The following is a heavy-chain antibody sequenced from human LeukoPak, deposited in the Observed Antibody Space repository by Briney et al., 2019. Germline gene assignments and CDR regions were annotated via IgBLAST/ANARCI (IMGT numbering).Heavy chain of an antibody. CDR3: ARGAELITMIVVV. D-gene: IGHD3-22*01. CDR2: INPNSGGT. Sequence: GGSLRLSCAASGFTFSSYAMHWVRQAPGQGLEWMGWINPNSGGTNYAQKFQGRVTMTRDTSISTAYMELSRLRSDDTAVYYCARGAELITMIVVVWGQGTLVTVSS. V-gene: IGHV1-2*02. CDR1: GFTFSSYA. J-gene: IGHJ4*02.